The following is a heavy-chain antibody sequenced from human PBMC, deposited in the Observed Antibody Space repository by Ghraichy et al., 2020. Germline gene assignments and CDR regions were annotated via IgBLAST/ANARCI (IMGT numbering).Heavy chain of an antibody. V-gene: IGHV4-34*01. Sequence: SETLSLTCAVYGGSFSGYYWSWIRQPPGKGLEWIGEINHSGSTNYNPSLKSRVTISVDTSKNQFSLKLSSVTAADTAVYYCARVGEHSSWIWFDPWGQGTLVTVSS. J-gene: IGHJ5*02. CDR3: ARVGEHSSWIWFDP. CDR2: INHSGST. D-gene: IGHD6-13*01. CDR1: GGSFSGYY.